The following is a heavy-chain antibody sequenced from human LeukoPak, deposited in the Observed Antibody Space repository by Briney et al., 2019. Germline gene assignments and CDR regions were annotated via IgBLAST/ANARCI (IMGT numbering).Heavy chain of an antibody. D-gene: IGHD3-22*01. CDR1: GFTFSSYS. CDR2: ISGSGGST. J-gene: IGHJ4*02. Sequence: GGSLRLSCAASGFTFSSYSMNWVRQAPGKGLEWASAISGSGGSTYYADSVKGRFTISRDNSKNTLYLQMNSLRAEDTAVYYCAKDLVDSSGYVFDYWGQGTLVTVSS. V-gene: IGHV3-23*01. CDR3: AKDLVDSSGYVFDY.